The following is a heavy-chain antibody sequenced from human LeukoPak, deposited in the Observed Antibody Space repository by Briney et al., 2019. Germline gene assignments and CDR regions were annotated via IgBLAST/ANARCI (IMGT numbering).Heavy chain of an antibody. D-gene: IGHD2-21*02. J-gene: IGHJ3*02. CDR2: VDGDGSGA. CDR1: GFTFRNHW. Sequence: GRSLRLSCAASGFTFRNHWMHWVRQAPGKGLVWVSRVDGDGSGASYADFVRGRFTISRDNAKDTLYLQMNSLRAEDTAVYYCVSLVVTADLAFDIWGQGTMVTVSS. V-gene: IGHV3-74*01. CDR3: VSLVVTADLAFDI.